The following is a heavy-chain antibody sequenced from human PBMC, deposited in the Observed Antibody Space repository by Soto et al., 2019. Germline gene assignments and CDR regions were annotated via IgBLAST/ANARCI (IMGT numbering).Heavy chain of an antibody. CDR2: INPSGGST. CDR3: AKVSMATYYDILTGPYYMDV. V-gene: IGHV1-46*01. D-gene: IGHD3-9*01. J-gene: IGHJ6*03. Sequence: ASVKVSCKASGYTFTSYYMHWVRQAPGQGLEWMGIINPSGGSTSYAQKFQGRVTMTRDTSTSTVYMELSSLRSEDTAVYYCAKVSMATYYDILTGPYYMDVWGQGTTVTVSS. CDR1: GYTFTSYY.